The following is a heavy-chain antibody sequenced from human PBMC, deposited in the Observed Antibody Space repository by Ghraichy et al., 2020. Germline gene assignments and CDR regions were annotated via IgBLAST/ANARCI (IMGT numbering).Heavy chain of an antibody. CDR1: GFTFGDYA. J-gene: IGHJ5*02. CDR3: TRDLEYDDNWFDP. CDR2: IRSKAYGGTT. V-gene: IGHV3-49*04. D-gene: IGHD6-6*01. Sequence: GESLNISCTASGFTFGDYAMSWVRQAPGKGLEWVGFIRSKAYGGTTEYAASVKGRFTISRDDSKSIAYLQMNSLKTEDTAVYYCTRDLEYDDNWFDPWGQGTLVTVSS.